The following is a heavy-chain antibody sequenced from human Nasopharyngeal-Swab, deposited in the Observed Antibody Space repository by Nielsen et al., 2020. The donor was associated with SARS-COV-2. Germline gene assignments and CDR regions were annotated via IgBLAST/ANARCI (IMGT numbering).Heavy chain of an antibody. J-gene: IGHJ6*03. D-gene: IGHD3-16*02. V-gene: IGHV3-7*03. Sequence: LKISCAASGFSFSTYWMTWVRQAPRKGLEWVANIKQDGSEKYYVDSVKGRFTVSRDNPKNLLYLQVNSLRAEDTAVYYCARQGVFVPAYFHQYYMDVWGKGTTVTVSS. CDR3: ARQGVFVPAYFHQYYMDV. CDR1: GFSFSTYW. CDR2: IKQDGSEK.